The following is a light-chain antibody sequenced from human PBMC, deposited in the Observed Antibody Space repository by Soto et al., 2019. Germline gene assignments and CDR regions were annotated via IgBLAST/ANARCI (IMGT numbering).Light chain of an antibody. CDR1: QSISNS. Sequence: DFRMTQSPSSLSVSVGDRVTITCRASQSISNSLAWYQQKPGKVPSLLIYGASTLQSGVPSGFSGSGSGTDFTLTISSLQPEDFATYYCPKHDNAPWTFGQGTKVELK. CDR3: PKHDNAPWT. CDR2: GAS. V-gene: IGKV1-27*01. J-gene: IGKJ1*01.